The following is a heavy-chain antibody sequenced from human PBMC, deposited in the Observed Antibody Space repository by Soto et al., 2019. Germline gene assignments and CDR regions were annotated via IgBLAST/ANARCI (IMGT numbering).Heavy chain of an antibody. V-gene: IGHV3-30*03. J-gene: IGHJ4*02. Sequence: GGSLRLSCAASGFTFSSYGMHWVRQAPGKGLEWVAVISYDGSNKYYADSVKGRFTISRDNAKNTLYLQMNSLGAEDTAVYYCARVGCSGGSCYPYYFDYWGQGTLVTVSS. CDR3: ARVGCSGGSCYPYYFDY. CDR2: ISYDGSNK. D-gene: IGHD2-15*01. CDR1: GFTFSSYG.